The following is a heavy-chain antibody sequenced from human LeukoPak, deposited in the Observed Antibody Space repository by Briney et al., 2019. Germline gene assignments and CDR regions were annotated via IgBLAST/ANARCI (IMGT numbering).Heavy chain of an antibody. CDR3: TTSLKSRVFIYVD. D-gene: IGHD5-18*01. Sequence: GGSLRLSCTASGLTFGGSSMSWVRQAPGKGLEWVGFIKSEAYGGTTEYAASAKGRFTISRDDSKSIAYLQMNSLQTDDTAVYYCTTSLKSRVFIYVDWGQGTLVTVSS. J-gene: IGHJ4*02. CDR2: IKSEAYGGTT. CDR1: GLTFGGSS. V-gene: IGHV3-49*04.